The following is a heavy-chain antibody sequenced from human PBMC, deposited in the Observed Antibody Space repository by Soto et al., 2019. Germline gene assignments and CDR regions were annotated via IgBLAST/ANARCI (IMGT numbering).Heavy chain of an antibody. CDR2: IIPILGIA. D-gene: IGHD5-12*01. Sequence: QVQLVQSGAEVKKPGSSVNLSCKASGGTFSSYTISWVRQAPGQGLEWMGRIIPILGIANYAQKFQGRVTISADKSSSTSYQELSRLGAEDAAVYYCASVYSGYYFDYWGQGTLVTVSS. V-gene: IGHV1-69*02. CDR1: GGTFSSYT. CDR3: ASVYSGYYFDY. J-gene: IGHJ4*02.